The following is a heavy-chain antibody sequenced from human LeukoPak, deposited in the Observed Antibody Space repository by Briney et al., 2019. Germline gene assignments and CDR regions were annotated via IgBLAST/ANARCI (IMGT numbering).Heavy chain of an antibody. CDR2: IRYDGSNK. V-gene: IGHV3-30*02. CDR1: GFTFSSYG. D-gene: IGHD2-15*01. CDR3: ATGYCSGGSCYADFDY. J-gene: IGHJ4*02. Sequence: GGSLRLSCAASGFTFSSYGMHWVRQAPGKGLEWVAFIRYDGSNKYYADSVKGRFTISRDNSKNTLYLQMNSLRAEDTAVYYCATGYCSGGSCYADFDYWGQGTLVTVSS.